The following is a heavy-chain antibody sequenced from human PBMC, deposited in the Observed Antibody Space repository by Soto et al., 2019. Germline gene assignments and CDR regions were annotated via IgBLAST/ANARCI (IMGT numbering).Heavy chain of an antibody. CDR2: INPSGST. CDR3: ARQYDYDSSGYVNDY. Sequence: VQLQQWGAGLLKPSETLSLTCAVYGGSFSGYYWSWIRQPPGKGLEWIGEINPSGSTNSNPSLKSRVTIAGDTPKNQVSRKRSSVTAADTAVYYWARQYDYDSSGYVNDYWGQGTLVTVSS. D-gene: IGHD3-22*01. CDR1: GGSFSGYY. J-gene: IGHJ4*02. V-gene: IGHV4-34*01.